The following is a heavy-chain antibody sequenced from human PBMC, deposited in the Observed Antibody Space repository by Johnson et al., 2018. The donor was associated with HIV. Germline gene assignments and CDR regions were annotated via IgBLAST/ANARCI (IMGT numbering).Heavy chain of an antibody. CDR1: GFSFSIYA. CDR3: ASGGGIATRFFDI. CDR2: ISYDGSNK. J-gene: IGHJ3*02. Sequence: QVQLVESGGGVVQPGRSLRLSCAASGFSFSIYAMHWVRQAPGKGLEWVAVISYDGSNKYYADSVKGRFTISRDNSKNTLYLQMNSLRAEDTAVYYCASGGGIATRFFDIWGQGTMVTVSS. D-gene: IGHD6-6*01. V-gene: IGHV3-30-3*01.